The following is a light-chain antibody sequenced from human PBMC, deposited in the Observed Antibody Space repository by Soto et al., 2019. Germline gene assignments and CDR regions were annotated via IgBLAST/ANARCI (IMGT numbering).Light chain of an antibody. V-gene: IGKV3-20*01. J-gene: IGKJ5*01. CDR2: GAS. Sequence: EIVLTQSPGTLSLSPGEGAALSGRASQSVSSSSLAWYQQKVGRAPRVLIYGASSRATGIPDRFSGSGSGTDFTLTITRLEPEDFAVYYCQQYGSSPRTFGQGTRLEIK. CDR1: QSVSSSS. CDR3: QQYGSSPRT.